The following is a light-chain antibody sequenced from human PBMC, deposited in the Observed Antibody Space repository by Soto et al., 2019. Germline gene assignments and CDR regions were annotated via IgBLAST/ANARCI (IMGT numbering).Light chain of an antibody. Sequence: QSVLTQPASVSGSPGQSITISCTGTSSDVGGYNYVSWYQQHPGKAPKLMIYDVSNRPSGVSNRFSGSKSGNTASLTISGLQAEDEADYYCSSYTSSSTLLDVCGTGTKSPS. CDR2: DVS. V-gene: IGLV2-14*01. CDR1: SSDVGGYNY. CDR3: SSYTSSSTLLDV. J-gene: IGLJ1*01.